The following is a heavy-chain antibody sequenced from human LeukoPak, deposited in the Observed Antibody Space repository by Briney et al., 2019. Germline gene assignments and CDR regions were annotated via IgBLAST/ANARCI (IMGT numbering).Heavy chain of an antibody. Sequence: GRSLRLSCAASGFTFSSYGMHWVRQAPGKGLEGVAVIWYDGSNKYYADSVKGRFTISRDNSKNTLYLQMNSLRAEDTAVYYCARAAPFWIVGGPGDFDYWGQGTLVTVSS. CDR3: ARAAPFWIVGGPGDFDY. V-gene: IGHV3-33*01. CDR2: IWYDGSNK. J-gene: IGHJ4*02. D-gene: IGHD1-26*01. CDR1: GFTFSSYG.